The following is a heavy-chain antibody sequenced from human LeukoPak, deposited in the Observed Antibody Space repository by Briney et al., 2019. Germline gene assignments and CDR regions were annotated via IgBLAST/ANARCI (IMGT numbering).Heavy chain of an antibody. Sequence: EASVKVSCKASGYTFTGYYMHWVRQAPGQGLEWLGWINPKSGGTKSAQKFQGRVTMTRDTSISTVYMELSRLRFDDSAVYYCARAAYYDSPTYTNDYWGQGALVTVSS. J-gene: IGHJ4*02. D-gene: IGHD3-22*01. CDR3: ARAAYYDSPTYTNDY. CDR1: GYTFTGYY. CDR2: INPKSGGT. V-gene: IGHV1-2*02.